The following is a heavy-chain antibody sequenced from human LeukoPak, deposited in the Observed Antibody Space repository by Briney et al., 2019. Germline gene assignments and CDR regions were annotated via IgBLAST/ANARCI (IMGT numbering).Heavy chain of an antibody. V-gene: IGHV3-23*01. CDR2: ISGSGGAT. Sequence: GSLRLSCAASGFTFSSSAMSWVRQAPGRGLEWVSTISGSGGATNYADSVKGRFTISRDNSKNTLYLQMNSLRAEDTAVYFCANLGTLRDGDYWGQGTLVTVSS. CDR1: GFTFSSSA. J-gene: IGHJ4*02. D-gene: IGHD2-15*01. CDR3: ANLGTLRDGDY.